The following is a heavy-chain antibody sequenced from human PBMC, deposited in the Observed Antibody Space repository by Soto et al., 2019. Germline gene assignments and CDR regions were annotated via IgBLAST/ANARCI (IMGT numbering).Heavy chain of an antibody. CDR1: GFTFSSYG. J-gene: IGHJ4*02. CDR3: AKGTSVYFDY. CDR2: ISYDGSNK. Sequence: QVQLVESGGGVVQPGRSLRLSFAASGFTFSSYGMHWVRQAPGKGLEWVAVISYDGSNKYYADSVKGRFTISRDNSKNTLYLQMNSLRAEDTAVYYCAKGTSVYFDYWGQGTLVTVSS. V-gene: IGHV3-30*18.